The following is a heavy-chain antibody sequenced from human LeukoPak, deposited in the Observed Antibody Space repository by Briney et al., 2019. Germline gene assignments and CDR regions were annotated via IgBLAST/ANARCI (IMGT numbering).Heavy chain of an antibody. CDR3: ARRGDSRPNNAFDI. Sequence: PSETLSLTCTVSGGSISSSSYYWGWIRQPPGKGLEWIGSIYYSGSTYYNPSLKSRVTISVDTSKNQFSLKLSSVTAADTAVYYCARRGDSRPNNAFDIWGQGTMVTVSS. CDR2: IYYSGST. CDR1: GGSISSSSYY. D-gene: IGHD3-10*01. J-gene: IGHJ3*02. V-gene: IGHV4-39*07.